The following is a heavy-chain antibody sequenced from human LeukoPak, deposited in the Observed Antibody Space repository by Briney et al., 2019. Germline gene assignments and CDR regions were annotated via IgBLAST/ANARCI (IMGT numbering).Heavy chain of an antibody. CDR3: AKWLYFWSGYPYYYYYMDV. Sequence: GGSLRLSCAASGFTFSSYGMHWVRQAPGKGLEWVAFIRYDGSNKYYADSVKGRFTISRDNSKNTLYLQMNSLRAEDTAVYSCAKWLYFWSGYPYYYYYMDVWGKGTTVTVSS. CDR2: IRYDGSNK. V-gene: IGHV3-30*02. D-gene: IGHD3-3*01. CDR1: GFTFSSYG. J-gene: IGHJ6*03.